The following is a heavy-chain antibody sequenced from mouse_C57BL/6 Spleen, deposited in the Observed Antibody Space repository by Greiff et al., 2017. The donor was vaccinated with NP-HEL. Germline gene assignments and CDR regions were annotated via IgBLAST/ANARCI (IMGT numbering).Heavy chain of an antibody. CDR3: ARRRDDYDVDAMDY. J-gene: IGHJ4*01. V-gene: IGHV1-54*01. D-gene: IGHD2-4*01. CDR2: INPGSGGT. Sequence: QVQLKQSGAELVRPGTSVKVSCKASGYAFTNYLIEWVKQRPGKGLEWIGVINPGSGGTNYNEKFKGKATLTADKSSSTAYMQLSSLTSEDSAVYFCARRRDDYDVDAMDYWGQGTSVTVSS. CDR1: GYAFTNYL.